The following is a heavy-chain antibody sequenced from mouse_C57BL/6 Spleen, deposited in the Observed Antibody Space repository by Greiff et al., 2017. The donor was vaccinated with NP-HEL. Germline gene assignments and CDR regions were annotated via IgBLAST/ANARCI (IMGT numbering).Heavy chain of an antibody. V-gene: IGHV5-6*01. J-gene: IGHJ4*01. Sequence: EVQLQESGGDLVKPGGSLKLSCAASGFTFSSYGMSWVRQTPDKRLEWVATISSGGSYTYYPDSVKGRFTISRDNAKNTLYLQMSSLKSEDTAMYYCASYYGNGKNAMDYWGQGTSVTVSS. CDR1: GFTFSSYG. D-gene: IGHD2-1*01. CDR3: ASYYGNGKNAMDY. CDR2: ISSGGSYT.